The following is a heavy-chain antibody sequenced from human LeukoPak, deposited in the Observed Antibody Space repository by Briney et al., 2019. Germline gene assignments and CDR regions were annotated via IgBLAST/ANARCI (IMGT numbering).Heavy chain of an antibody. Sequence: SETLSLTCTVSGGSISSGSDYWSWIRKPAGKGLEWIGRIYTSGSTNYNPPLKSRVTISVDTSKNQFSLKLSSVTAADTAVYYCARVSRGRYSSSFDYWGQGTLVTVSS. J-gene: IGHJ4*02. CDR3: ARVSRGRYSSSFDY. CDR2: IYTSGST. D-gene: IGHD5-12*01. V-gene: IGHV4-61*02. CDR1: GGSISSGSDY.